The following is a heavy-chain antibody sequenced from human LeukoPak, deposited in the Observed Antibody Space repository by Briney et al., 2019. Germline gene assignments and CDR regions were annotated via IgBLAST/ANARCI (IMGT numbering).Heavy chain of an antibody. CDR1: GYAFASYW. D-gene: IGHD2-21*02. J-gene: IGHJ4*02. Sequence: GESLKISCRVSGYAFASYWIGWVRQVPGKGLEWMGIIYPADSETKSSPSFQGQVTFSADKSINTAYLQWTSLKASDTAMYYCVYCGGDCYSPDYWGQGTLVTVSS. CDR2: IYPADSET. V-gene: IGHV5-51*01. CDR3: VYCGGDCYSPDY.